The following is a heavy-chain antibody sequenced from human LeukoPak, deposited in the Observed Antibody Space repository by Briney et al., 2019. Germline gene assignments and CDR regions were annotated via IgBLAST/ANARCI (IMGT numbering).Heavy chain of an antibody. CDR3: ARGRWLQYET. D-gene: IGHD5-24*01. J-gene: IGHJ5*02. V-gene: IGHV4-34*01. CDR1: GESFSGDY. CDR2: INQSGST. Sequence: SETLPLTCGVYGESFSGDYWSWIRQPPGKGLEWIGEINQSGSTNYIPSFKSRVTISVDTSKNQFSLKLISVTAADTAVYYCARGRWLQYETWGQGTLVTVSS.